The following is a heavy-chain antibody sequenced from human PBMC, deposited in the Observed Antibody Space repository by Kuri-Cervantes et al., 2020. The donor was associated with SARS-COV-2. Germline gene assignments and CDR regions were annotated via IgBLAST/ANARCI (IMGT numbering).Heavy chain of an antibody. Sequence: GGSLRLSCAASGFTFSNAWMSWVRQAPGKGLEWVGRIKSKTDGGTTDYAAPVKGRFTISRDDSKNTLYLQMNSLNTEDTAVYYCTTERGYCSSTSCYGVRWFDPWGQGTLVTVSS. J-gene: IGHJ5*02. CDR2: IKSKTDGGTT. CDR3: TTERGYCSSTSCYGVRWFDP. CDR1: GFTFSNAW. D-gene: IGHD2-2*01. V-gene: IGHV3-15*01.